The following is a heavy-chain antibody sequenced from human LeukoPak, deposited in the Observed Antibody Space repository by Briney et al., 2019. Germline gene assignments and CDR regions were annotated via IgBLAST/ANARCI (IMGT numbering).Heavy chain of an antibody. V-gene: IGHV3-7*04. J-gene: IGHJ4*02. CDR2: IKTDGSEK. Sequence: PGGSLRLSCAASGFTFGSYWMTWVRQAPGQGLECVANIKTDGSEKHYLDSVKGRFTISRDNAKNSLYLQMNRLRAEDTAVYYCTTDLNWEGYWGKGTLVTVSS. CDR1: GFTFGSYW. D-gene: IGHD7-27*01. CDR3: TTDLNWEGY.